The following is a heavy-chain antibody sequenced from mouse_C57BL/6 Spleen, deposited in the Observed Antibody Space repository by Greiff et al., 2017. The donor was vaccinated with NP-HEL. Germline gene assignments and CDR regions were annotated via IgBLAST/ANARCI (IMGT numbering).Heavy chain of an antibody. CDR2: ISSGGSYT. D-gene: IGHD1-1*01. Sequence: EVHLVESGGDLVKPGGSLKLSCAASGFTFSSYGMSWVRQTPDKRLEWVATISSGGSYTYYPDSVKGRFTISRDNAKNTLYLQMSSLKYEDTAIYYCARHGYGSSYRYYFDYWGQGTTLTVSS. CDR3: ARHGYGSSYRYYFDY. J-gene: IGHJ2*01. CDR1: GFTFSSYG. V-gene: IGHV5-6*01.